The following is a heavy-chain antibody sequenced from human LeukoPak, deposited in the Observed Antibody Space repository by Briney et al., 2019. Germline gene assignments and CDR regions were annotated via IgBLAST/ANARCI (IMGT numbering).Heavy chain of an antibody. J-gene: IGHJ3*02. Sequence: GGSLRLSCAASGFTFSSYSMNWVRQAPGKGLEWVSYISSSSSTIYYADSVKGRFTISRDNSKNTLYLQMNSLRAEDTAVYYCARDRGSYYPEGAFDIWGQGTMVTVSS. D-gene: IGHD1-26*01. CDR2: ISSSSSTI. V-gene: IGHV3-48*01. CDR3: ARDRGSYYPEGAFDI. CDR1: GFTFSSYS.